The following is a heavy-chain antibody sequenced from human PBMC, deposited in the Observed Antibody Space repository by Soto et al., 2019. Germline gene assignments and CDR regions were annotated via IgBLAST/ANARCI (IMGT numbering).Heavy chain of an antibody. CDR2: ITPMIGTT. D-gene: IGHD3-10*01. J-gene: IGHJ4*02. V-gene: IGHV1-69*01. Sequence: QVHLVQSGAEVKRPGSSVRVSCRASGGTFYTYAFTWVRQAPGQGLEWMGGITPMIGTTKYAQKFHGRVTFSTDESASTADMEMSNLRSDDTAVCYCARDVSVMTSVFGFWGQGTLITVSS. CDR1: GGTFYTYA. CDR3: ARDVSVMTSVFGF.